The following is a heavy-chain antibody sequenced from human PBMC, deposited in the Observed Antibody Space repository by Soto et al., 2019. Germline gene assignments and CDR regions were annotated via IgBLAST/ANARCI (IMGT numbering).Heavy chain of an antibody. CDR3: ATTHCSSTSCRPYNWFDP. CDR2: IYHSGST. J-gene: IGHJ5*02. CDR1: GYSISSGYY. D-gene: IGHD2-2*01. V-gene: IGHV4-38-2*01. Sequence: SETLSLTCAVSGYSISSGYYWGWIRQPPGKGLEWIGSIYHSGSTYYNPSLKSRVTISVDTSKNQFSLKLSSVTAADTAEYYCATTHCSSTSCRPYNWFDPWGQGTLVTVSS.